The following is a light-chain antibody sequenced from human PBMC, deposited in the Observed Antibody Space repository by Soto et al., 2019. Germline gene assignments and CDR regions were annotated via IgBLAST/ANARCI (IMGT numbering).Light chain of an antibody. V-gene: IGKV3-11*01. Sequence: EIVLTQSPATLSLSPGDRATLSCRASQSVSSYLAWYQQKPGQAPRLLIYAASNRATGIPARFSGSGSGTDFTLTITSLEPIDLAVSYGQPRSNWPSTFGGGTKVEIK. CDR1: QSVSSY. J-gene: IGKJ4*01. CDR3: QPRSNWPST. CDR2: AAS.